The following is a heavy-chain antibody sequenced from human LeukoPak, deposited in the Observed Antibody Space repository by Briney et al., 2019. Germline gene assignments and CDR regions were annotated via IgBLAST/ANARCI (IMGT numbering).Heavy chain of an antibody. V-gene: IGHV4-61*05. D-gene: IGHD1-1*01. CDR2: IYYSGST. CDR1: GGSISSSSYY. Sequence: SETLSLTCTVSGGSISSSSYYWGWIRQPPGKGLEWIGYIYYSGSTNYNPSLKSRVTISVDTSKNQFSLKLSSVTAADTAVYYCARKLEGDYWGQGTLVTVSS. CDR3: ARKLEGDY. J-gene: IGHJ4*02.